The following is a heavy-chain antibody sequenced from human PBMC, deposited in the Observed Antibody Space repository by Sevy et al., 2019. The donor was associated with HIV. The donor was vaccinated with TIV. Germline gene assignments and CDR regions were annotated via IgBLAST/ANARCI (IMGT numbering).Heavy chain of an antibody. CDR3: TRDPTEGIAVAGNWYDP. CDR1: GFTFGDYA. Sequence: GGSLRLSCKASGFTFGDYAMSWFRQAPGKGLEWVGFIRNKAYDGTTEYAAPVKGRFTISRDDSKSIAYLQMNSLKTEDTAVYYCTRDPTEGIAVAGNWYDPWGQGTLVTVSS. J-gene: IGHJ5*02. V-gene: IGHV3-49*03. D-gene: IGHD6-19*01. CDR2: IRNKAYDGTT.